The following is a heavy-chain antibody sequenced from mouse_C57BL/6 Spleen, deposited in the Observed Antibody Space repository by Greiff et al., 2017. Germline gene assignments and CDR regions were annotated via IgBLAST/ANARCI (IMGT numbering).Heavy chain of an antibody. V-gene: IGHV1-4*01. CDR2: LNPSSGYT. J-gene: IGHJ2*01. Sequence: QVQLQQSGAELARPGASVKMSCKASGYTFTSYTMHWVKQRPGQVLEWIGYLNPSSGYTKYNQKFKDKATLTADKSSSTAYMQLSSLTSEDSAVYYCARGGYDGRFDYWGQGTTLTVSS. CDR3: ARGGYDGRFDY. D-gene: IGHD2-2*01. CDR1: GYTFTSYT.